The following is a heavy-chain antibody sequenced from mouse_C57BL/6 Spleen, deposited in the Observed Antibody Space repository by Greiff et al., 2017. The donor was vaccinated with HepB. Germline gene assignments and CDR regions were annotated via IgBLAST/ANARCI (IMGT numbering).Heavy chain of an antibody. Sequence: EVQRVESGPELVKPGASVKIPCKASGYTFTYYNMDWVKQSNGKSLEWIGDINPNNGGTIYNQKFKGKATLTVDKSSSTAYMELRSLTSEDTAVYYCALLLPRWYFDYWGQGTTLTVSS. CDR2: INPNNGGT. CDR3: ALLLPRWYFDY. CDR1: GYTFTYYN. J-gene: IGHJ2*01. V-gene: IGHV1-18*01. D-gene: IGHD1-1*01.